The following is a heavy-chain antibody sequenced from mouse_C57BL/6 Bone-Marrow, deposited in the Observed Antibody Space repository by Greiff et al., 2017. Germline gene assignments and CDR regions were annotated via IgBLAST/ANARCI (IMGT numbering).Heavy chain of an antibody. CDR2: IDPSGSNT. CDR1: GYTFTSYW. D-gene: IGHD1-1*01. CDR3: ARPVNYYGRAWFAD. Sequence: VQLQQPGAELVKPGASVKLSCKASGYTFTSYWMQWVNQRPGQGLEWIGEIDPSGSNTNYTHKFTGKSTLTVDTSSSTAYMQLSSLTSEDSAVYYCARPVNYYGRAWFADWGQGTLVTVAA. J-gene: IGHJ3*01. V-gene: IGHV1-50*01.